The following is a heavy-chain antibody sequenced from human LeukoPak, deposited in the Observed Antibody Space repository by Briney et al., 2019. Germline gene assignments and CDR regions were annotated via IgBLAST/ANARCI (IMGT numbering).Heavy chain of an antibody. D-gene: IGHD3-22*01. CDR2: INQDGTEK. Sequence: GGSLRLSCAASGFTFTTYWMSWVRQAPGKGLEWVANINQDGTEKFYVDSVKGRFTISRDNAKNSLYLQMNSLRAEDTAVYYCASIWGSGYSNLNWGQGTLVTVSS. V-gene: IGHV3-7*01. CDR1: GFTFTTYW. CDR3: ASIWGSGYSNLN. J-gene: IGHJ4*02.